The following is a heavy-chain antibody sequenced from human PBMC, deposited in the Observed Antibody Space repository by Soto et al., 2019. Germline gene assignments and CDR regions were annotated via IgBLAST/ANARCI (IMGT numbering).Heavy chain of an antibody. CDR2: IIPILGIA. CDR1: GGTFSSYT. V-gene: IGHV1-69*08. CDR3: ARDRYDILTGYYN. Sequence: QVQLVQSGAGVKKPGSSVKVSCKASGGTFSSYTISWVRQAPGQGLEWMGRIIPILGIANYAQKFQGRVTITADKSTSTAYMELSSLRSEDTAVYYCARDRYDILTGYYNWGQGTLVTVSS. J-gene: IGHJ4*02. D-gene: IGHD3-9*01.